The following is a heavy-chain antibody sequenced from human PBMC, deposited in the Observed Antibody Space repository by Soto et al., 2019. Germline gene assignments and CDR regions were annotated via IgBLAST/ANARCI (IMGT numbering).Heavy chain of an antibody. CDR3: SRPYCGSNSCHNWFDP. J-gene: IGHJ5*02. V-gene: IGHV1-2*02. CDR1: GYIFTDYY. D-gene: IGHD2-2*01. Sequence: ASVEVSCKXSGYIFTDYYMNWVRQAPGQGLEWMGWINPNSGGTNYAQKFQGRVTMTTDTSITTAYMELSGLRTDDTAVYYCSRPYCGSNSCHNWFDPWGQGTLVTVSS. CDR2: INPNSGGT.